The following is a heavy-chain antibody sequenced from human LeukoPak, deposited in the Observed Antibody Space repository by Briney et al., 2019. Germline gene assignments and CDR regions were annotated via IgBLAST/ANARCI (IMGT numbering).Heavy chain of an antibody. CDR1: GFTFSSYS. V-gene: IGHV3-23*01. D-gene: IGHD1-26*01. CDR3: AKASAWEGSPPRDDY. CDR2: ISGSGGST. Sequence: GGSLRLSCAASGFTFSSYSMNWVRQAPGKGLEWVSAISGSGGSTYYADSVKGRFTISRDNSKNTLYLQMNSLRAEDTAVYYCAKASAWEGSPPRDDYWGQGTLVTVSS. J-gene: IGHJ4*02.